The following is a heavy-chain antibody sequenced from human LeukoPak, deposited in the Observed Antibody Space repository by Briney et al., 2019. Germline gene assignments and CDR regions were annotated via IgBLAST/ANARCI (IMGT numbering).Heavy chain of an antibody. V-gene: IGHV4-39*01. Sequence: SETLPLTCTVSGGSISSSSYYWGWIRQTPGKGPEWIGSIYYSGSTYYNPSLEGRVTISADTSRNKFSLNLRSVTAADTAVYYCASYNSGGYDVSDYWGQGTLVTVSS. CDR3: ASYNSGGYDVSDY. CDR2: IYYSGST. CDR1: GGSISSSSYY. J-gene: IGHJ4*02. D-gene: IGHD6-19*01.